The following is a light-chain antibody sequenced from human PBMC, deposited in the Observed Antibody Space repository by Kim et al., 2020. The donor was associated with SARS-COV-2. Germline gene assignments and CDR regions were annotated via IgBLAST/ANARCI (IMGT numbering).Light chain of an antibody. CDR2: DAS. CDR1: QSVSSY. J-gene: IGKJ4*01. Sequence: EIVLTQSPATLSRSPGERATLSCRASQSVSSYLAWYQQKPGQAPRLLIYDASNRATGIPARFSGSGSGTDFTLTISSLEPEDFAVYYCQQRSNWPFFGGGTKVDIK. V-gene: IGKV3-11*01. CDR3: QQRSNWPF.